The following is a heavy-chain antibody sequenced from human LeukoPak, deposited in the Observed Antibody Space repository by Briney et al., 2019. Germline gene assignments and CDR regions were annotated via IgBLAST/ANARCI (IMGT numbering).Heavy chain of an antibody. J-gene: IGHJ4*02. Sequence: GGSLRLSCAASGFTFSNYWMSWVRQAPGKGPEWVGDIKTDGSDKYYVGSVKGRFTISRDNAKNSLYLQMNSLRAENTAVYYCARDSLIQYGSGSYWGFDYWGQGILVTVSS. CDR2: IKTDGSDK. CDR1: GFTFSNYW. V-gene: IGHV3-7*03. CDR3: ARDSLIQYGSGSYWGFDY. D-gene: IGHD3-10*01.